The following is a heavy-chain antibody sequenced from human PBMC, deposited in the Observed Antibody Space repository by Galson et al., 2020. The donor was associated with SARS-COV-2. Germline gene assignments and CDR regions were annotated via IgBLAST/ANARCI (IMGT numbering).Heavy chain of an antibody. V-gene: IGHV3-33*01. CDR3: ARGSSSNAFDI. CDR1: GFTFSTYG. CDR2: IWYDGSNK. Sequence: TWGSLRLSCEASGFTFSTYGMDWVRQAPGKGLEWVAVIWYDGSNKYYADSVKGRFTISRDNSKNTLYLQMNSLRADDTAVYYCARGSSSNAFDIWGQGTMVTVSS. D-gene: IGHD3-10*01. J-gene: IGHJ3*02.